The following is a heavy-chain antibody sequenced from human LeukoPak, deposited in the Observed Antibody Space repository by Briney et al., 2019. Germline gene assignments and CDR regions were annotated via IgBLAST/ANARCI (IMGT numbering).Heavy chain of an antibody. CDR1: GFTFSSYW. CDR3: ASPDPDYGDYGMDV. V-gene: IGHV3-74*01. CDR2: INSDGSST. Sequence: PGGSLRLSCAASGFTFSSYWMHWVRQAPGKGLVWVSRINSDGSSTSYADSVKGRFTISRDNAKNTLYLQMNSLSAEDTAVYYCASPDPDYGDYGMDVWGQGTTVTVSS. J-gene: IGHJ6*02. D-gene: IGHD4-17*01.